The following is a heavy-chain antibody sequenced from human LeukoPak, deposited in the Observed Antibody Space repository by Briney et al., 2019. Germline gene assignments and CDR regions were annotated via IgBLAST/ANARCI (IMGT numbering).Heavy chain of an antibody. V-gene: IGHV3-7*01. CDR1: GFTFTNYW. Sequence: GGSLRLSCAASGFTFTNYWMSWVRQAPGKGLEWVANTEQDGSEENYVDSVNGRFTISRDNAKNSLYLQMASLRAEDTAVYYCARGLFSFDYWGQGTLVTVSS. CDR2: TEQDGSEE. D-gene: IGHD2/OR15-2a*01. J-gene: IGHJ4*02. CDR3: ARGLFSFDY.